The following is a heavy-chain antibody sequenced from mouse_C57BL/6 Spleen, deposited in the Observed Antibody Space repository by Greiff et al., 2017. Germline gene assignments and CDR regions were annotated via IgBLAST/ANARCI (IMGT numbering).Heavy chain of an antibody. CDR2: IYPGDGDT. Sequence: QVQLKESGAELVKPGASVKISCKASGYAFSSYWMNWVKQRPGKGLEWIGQIYPGDGDTNYNGKFKGKATLTAAKSSSTAYMQLSSLTSEDSAVYFCASQSHYGSSPYYYAMDYWGQGTSVTVSS. CDR3: ASQSHYGSSPYYYAMDY. CDR1: GYAFSSYW. J-gene: IGHJ4*01. V-gene: IGHV1-80*01. D-gene: IGHD1-1*01.